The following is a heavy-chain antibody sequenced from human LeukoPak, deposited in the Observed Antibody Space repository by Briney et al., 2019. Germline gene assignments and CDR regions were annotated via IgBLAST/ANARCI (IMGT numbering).Heavy chain of an antibody. CDR2: IIPIFGTA. CDR1: GGTFSSYA. D-gene: IGHD4-17*01. V-gene: IGHV1-69*13. Sequence: SVKVSCKASGGTFSSYAISWVRQAPGQGLEWMGGIIPIFGTANYAQKFQGRVTITADEPTSTAYMELSSLRSEDTAVYYCASYPLYGDLPYFDYWGQGTLVTVSS. J-gene: IGHJ4*02. CDR3: ASYPLYGDLPYFDY.